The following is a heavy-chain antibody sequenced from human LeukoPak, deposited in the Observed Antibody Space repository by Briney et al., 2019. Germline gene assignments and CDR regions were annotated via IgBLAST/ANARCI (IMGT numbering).Heavy chain of an antibody. CDR2: IYYSGST. CDR1: GGSIRGYY. D-gene: IGHD3-22*01. V-gene: IGHV4-59*01. Sequence: PSETLSLTCTVSGGSIRGYYWSWIRQPPGKGLEWIGYIYYSGSTSYNPSLRSRVTISVDTSKNQFSLKLSSVTAADTAVYYCARHRYYYDSSGYYYQPWGQGTLVTVSS. J-gene: IGHJ5*02. CDR3: ARHRYYYDSSGYYYQP.